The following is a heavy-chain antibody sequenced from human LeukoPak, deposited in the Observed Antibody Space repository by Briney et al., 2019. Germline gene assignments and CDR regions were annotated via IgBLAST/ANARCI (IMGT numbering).Heavy chain of an antibody. CDR2: IYHSGST. Sequence: SGTLSLTCTVSGYSISSGYYWGWIQQPPGKGLEWIGSIYHSGSTYYNPSLKSRVTISVDTSKTQFSLKLSSVTAADTAVYYCARDNWPYDSIAAAGYYYYYMDVWGKGTTVTVSS. CDR3: ARDNWPYDSIAAAGYYYYYMDV. V-gene: IGHV4-38-2*02. D-gene: IGHD6-13*01. CDR1: GYSISSGYY. J-gene: IGHJ6*03.